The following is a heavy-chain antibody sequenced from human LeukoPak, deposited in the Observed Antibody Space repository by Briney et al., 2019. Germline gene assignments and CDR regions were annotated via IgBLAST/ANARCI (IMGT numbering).Heavy chain of an antibody. CDR1: GGSFSGYY. Sequence: PSETLSLTCAVYGGSFSGYYWSWIRQPPGKGLEWMGEINHSGSTNYNPSLKSRVTISVDTSKNQFSLKLSSVTAADTAVYYCARGVHYYDSSGYYYWGQGTLVTVSS. D-gene: IGHD3-22*01. CDR2: INHSGST. J-gene: IGHJ4*02. CDR3: ARGVHYYDSSGYYY. V-gene: IGHV4-34*01.